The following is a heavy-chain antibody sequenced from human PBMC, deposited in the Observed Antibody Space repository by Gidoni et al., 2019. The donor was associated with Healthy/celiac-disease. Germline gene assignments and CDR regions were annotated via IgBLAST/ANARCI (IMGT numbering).Heavy chain of an antibody. Sequence: EVQLVESGGGLVQPGRSLRLSCAASGFTFDDYAIHWVRQAPGKGLEWVSGISWNSGSIGYADSVKGRFTISRDNAKNSLYLQMNSLRAEDTALYYCAKARVAGTGAFDVWGQGTMVTVSS. CDR2: ISWNSGSI. V-gene: IGHV3-9*01. CDR1: GFTFDDYA. D-gene: IGHD6-19*01. J-gene: IGHJ3*01. CDR3: AKARVAGTGAFDV.